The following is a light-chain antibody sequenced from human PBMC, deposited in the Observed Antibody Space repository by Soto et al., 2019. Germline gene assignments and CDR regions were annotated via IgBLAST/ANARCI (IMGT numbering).Light chain of an antibody. CDR2: KAS. CDR1: QGISSW. J-gene: IGKJ4*01. CDR3: QQASSFPLT. Sequence: DIQMTQSPSSVSASVGDRVTITCRASQGISSWLAWYQQKPGKPPKLLIYKASNLQSGVPSRFSGSGSGTVFTLTINNLQPEDFSTYYCQQASSFPLTFGGGTKVEIK. V-gene: IGKV1-12*01.